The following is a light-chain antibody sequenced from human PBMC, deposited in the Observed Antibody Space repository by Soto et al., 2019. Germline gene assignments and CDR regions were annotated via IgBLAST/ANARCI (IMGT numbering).Light chain of an antibody. J-gene: IGKJ4*01. CDR1: HDVSRN. Sequence: DIQMTQSPSSLSASEGDRVTITCQSSHDVSRNLNWFQQKPGEAPQLLIYDASNLERGVPSRFSGSGSGTDVTLTISNLHPEDVATYYCQQYNTMLSFGGGTEVEIK. CDR3: QQYNTMLS. CDR2: DAS. V-gene: IGKV1-33*01.